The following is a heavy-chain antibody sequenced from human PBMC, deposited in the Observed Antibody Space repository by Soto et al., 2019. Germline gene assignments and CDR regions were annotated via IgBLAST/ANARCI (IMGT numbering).Heavy chain of an antibody. J-gene: IGHJ5*02. CDR3: ARAARAAAGTVVFP. V-gene: IGHV1-18*01. CDR1: GYTLISYG. D-gene: IGHD6-13*01. CDR2: ISAYNGSA. Sequence: VASVKVSCKASGYTLISYGISWVRQAPGQVLECMVWISAYNGSANYXXKVQGRVXXTTDTARSTAXMELRXLRSDDTAVXYCARAARAAAGTVVFPCGQGTLVTVSX.